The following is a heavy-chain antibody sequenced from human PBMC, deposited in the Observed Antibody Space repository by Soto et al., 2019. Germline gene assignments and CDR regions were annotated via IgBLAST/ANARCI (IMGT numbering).Heavy chain of an antibody. J-gene: IGHJ6*02. Sequence: PGGSLRLSCEASGFTFSDYVMSWVRQAPGKGLEWVSAIGGRGVTTFYADSVKGRFTISRDSSTNTLYLQMNTLRAEDTAVYYCAKAGTSWNYYYYVMDVWGQGTTVTVSS. V-gene: IGHV3-23*01. CDR3: AKAGTSWNYYYYVMDV. CDR2: IGGRGVTT. D-gene: IGHD6-13*01. CDR1: GFTFSDYV.